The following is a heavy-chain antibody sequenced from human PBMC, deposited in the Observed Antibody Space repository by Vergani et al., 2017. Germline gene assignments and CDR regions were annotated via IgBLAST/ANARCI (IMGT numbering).Heavy chain of an antibody. D-gene: IGHD6-13*01. CDR1: GFTFSSYA. V-gene: IGHV3-23*01. Sequence: EVQLLESGGGLVQPGGSLRLSCAASGFTFSSYAVSWVRQAPGRGLEWVSTIRGSGGSTYYADSVKGRFTRSRDTSKNTLYLQMNSLRAEDTAVYYCAKGIAAAVRYHTHYWGQGTLVTVSS. CDR2: IRGSGGST. J-gene: IGHJ4*02. CDR3: AKGIAAAVRYHTHY.